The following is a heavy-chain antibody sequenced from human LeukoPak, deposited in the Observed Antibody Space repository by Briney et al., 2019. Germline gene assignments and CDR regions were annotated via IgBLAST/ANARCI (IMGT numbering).Heavy chain of an antibody. CDR1: GGSISSGGYY. CDR2: IYYSGNT. D-gene: IGHD6-13*01. CDR3: ARMLVPDYFDN. J-gene: IGHJ4*02. V-gene: IGHV4-31*03. Sequence: SETLSLTCTVSGGSISSGGYYWSWLRQHPGKGLEWIAYIYYSGNTYYNPSLKSRVTISVDTSENQFSLKLTSVTAADTAVYYCARMLVPDYFDNWGQGALVTVSS.